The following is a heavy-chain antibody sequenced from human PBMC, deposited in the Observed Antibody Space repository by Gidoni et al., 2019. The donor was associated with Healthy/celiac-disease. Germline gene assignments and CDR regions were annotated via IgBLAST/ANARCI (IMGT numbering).Heavy chain of an antibody. V-gene: IGHV1-18*01. CDR3: ASLVGYCSGGSCYSPYGMDV. J-gene: IGHJ6*02. Sequence: APGQGLEWMGWISAYNGNTNYAQKLQGRVTMTTDTSTSTAYMELRSLRSDDTAVYYCASLVGYCSGGSCYSPYGMDVWGQGTTVTVSS. D-gene: IGHD2-15*01. CDR2: ISAYNGNT.